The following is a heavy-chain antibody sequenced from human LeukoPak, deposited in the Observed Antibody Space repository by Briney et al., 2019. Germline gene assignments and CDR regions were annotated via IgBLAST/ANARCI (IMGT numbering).Heavy chain of an antibody. CDR1: GYTFSDYY. Sequence: ASVKVSCKASGYTFSDYYLHWVRQAPGQGLEWMGWINPSSGGTNYVQKFQGRVTMTRDTSISTGYMELSRLRSDGTAVYYCARPIRGSYVEDAFDIWGQGTMVTVSA. CDR2: INPSSGGT. D-gene: IGHD1-26*01. J-gene: IGHJ3*02. CDR3: ARPIRGSYVEDAFDI. V-gene: IGHV1-2*02.